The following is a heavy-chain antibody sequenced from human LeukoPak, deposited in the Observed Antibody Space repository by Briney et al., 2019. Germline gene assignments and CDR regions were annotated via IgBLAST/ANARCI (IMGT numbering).Heavy chain of an antibody. J-gene: IGHJ6*03. Sequence: PGGSLRLSXVASGFTFSKYGIHWVRQAPAKGLEWVAFIRYDESNTYYADSVKGRFTVSRDNSKSTLYLQIHSLRADDTAVYYCAKDAAYMENDYYYSCFDVWGKGTTVTVSS. V-gene: IGHV3-30*02. D-gene: IGHD1-1*01. CDR1: GFTFSKYG. CDR3: AKDAAYMENDYYYSCFDV. CDR2: IRYDESNT.